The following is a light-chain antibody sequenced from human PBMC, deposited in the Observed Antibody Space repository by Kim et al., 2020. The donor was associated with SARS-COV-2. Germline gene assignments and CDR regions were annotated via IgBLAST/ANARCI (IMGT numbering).Light chain of an antibody. CDR2: GAS. Sequence: EIVLTQSPGTLSLSPGERATLSCRASQSVSSSYLAWYQRKPGQAPRLLIYGASSRATGIPDRFSGSGSGTDFTLTISRLEPEDFAVYYCQQYGSSPTFGQGTKLEI. CDR3: QQYGSSPT. V-gene: IGKV3-20*01. CDR1: QSVSSSY. J-gene: IGKJ2*01.